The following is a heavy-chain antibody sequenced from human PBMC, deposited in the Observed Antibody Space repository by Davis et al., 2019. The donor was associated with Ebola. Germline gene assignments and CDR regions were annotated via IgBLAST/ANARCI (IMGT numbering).Heavy chain of an antibody. V-gene: IGHV1-18*01. CDR1: GYTFTSYG. CDR3: ARDPTVTPLDY. CDR2: ISAYNGNT. Sequence: GESLKISCKASGYTFTSYGISWVRQAPGQGLEWMGWISAYNGNTNYAQKLQGRVTMTTDTSTSTAYMELRSLRSDDTAVYYCARDPTVTPLDYWGQGTLVTVSS. D-gene: IGHD4-17*01. J-gene: IGHJ4*02.